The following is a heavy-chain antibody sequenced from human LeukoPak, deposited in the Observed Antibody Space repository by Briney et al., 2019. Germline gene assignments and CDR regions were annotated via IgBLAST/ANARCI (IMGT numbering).Heavy chain of an antibody. J-gene: IGHJ5*02. D-gene: IGHD5-12*01. CDR1: GGSISSGDYY. V-gene: IGHV4-30-4*01. Sequence: SETLSLTCTVSGGSISSGDYYWSWIRQPPGEGLEWIGYIYYSGSTYYNPSLKSRVTISVDTSKNQFSLKLSSVTAADTAVYYCARAVGGYDRMPNWFDPWGQGTLVTVSS. CDR3: ARAVGGYDRMPNWFDP. CDR2: IYYSGST.